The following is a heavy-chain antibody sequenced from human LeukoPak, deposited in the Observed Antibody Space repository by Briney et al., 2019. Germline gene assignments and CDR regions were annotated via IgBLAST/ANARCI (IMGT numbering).Heavy chain of an antibody. D-gene: IGHD4-11*01. J-gene: IGHJ6*03. CDR1: GGSISSYY. CDR3: ARGRVSSSTWYSTYYYYFYMDV. CDR2: IYYSGST. V-gene: IGHV4-59*01. Sequence: PSETLSLTCTVSGGSISSYYWSWIRQPPGKGLEWIGYIYYSGSTNYNPSLKSRVTISVDTSKNQFSLRLRSVTAADTAVYFCARGRVSSSTWYSTYYYYFYMDVWGKGTTVTVSS.